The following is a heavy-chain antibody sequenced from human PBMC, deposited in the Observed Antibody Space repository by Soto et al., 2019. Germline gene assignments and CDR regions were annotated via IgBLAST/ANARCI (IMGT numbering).Heavy chain of an antibody. CDR2: FNPSGGST. D-gene: IGHD2-15*01. J-gene: IGHJ5*02. CDR3: AREGPSLGPYCSGGSCYLGPYNWFDP. V-gene: IGHV1-46*01. Sequence: ASVKVSCKASGYTFTSYYMHWVRQAPGQGLEWMGIFNPSGGSTSYAQKFQGRVTMTRDTSTSTVYMELSSLRSEDTAVYYCAREGPSLGPYCSGGSCYLGPYNWFDPWGQGTLVTVSS. CDR1: GYTFTSYY.